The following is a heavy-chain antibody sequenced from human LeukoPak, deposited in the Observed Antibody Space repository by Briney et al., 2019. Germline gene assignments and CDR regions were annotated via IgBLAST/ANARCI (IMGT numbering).Heavy chain of an antibody. D-gene: IGHD1-20*01. V-gene: IGHV4-59*08. CDR2: VYSSGTT. CDR3: ARLRYNWNRYYYYGMDV. Sequence: SETLSLTCAVYGGSFSGYYWSWIRQPPGKGLEWIGHVYSSGTTSYNPSLKSRVTISVDTSKNQFSLKLSSVTAADTAVYYCARLRYNWNRYYYYGMDVWGQGTTVTVSS. J-gene: IGHJ6*02. CDR1: GGSFSGYY.